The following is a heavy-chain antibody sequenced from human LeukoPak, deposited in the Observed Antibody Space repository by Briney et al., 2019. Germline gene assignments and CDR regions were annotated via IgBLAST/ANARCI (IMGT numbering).Heavy chain of an antibody. CDR3: ARDPRGIAVAGTLDY. CDR1: GFTFSSYG. J-gene: IGHJ4*02. V-gene: IGHV3-33*01. CDR2: IWYDGSKT. D-gene: IGHD6-13*01. Sequence: GGSLRLSCAASGFTFSSYGMHWVRQAPGKGLEWVAVIWYDGSKTYYVDSVKGRFTISRDNSKNMLYLKMNSLRAEDTAVYYCARDPRGIAVAGTLDYWGQGTLVTASS.